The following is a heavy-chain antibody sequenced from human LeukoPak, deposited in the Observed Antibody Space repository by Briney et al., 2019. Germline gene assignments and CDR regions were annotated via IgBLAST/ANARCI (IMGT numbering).Heavy chain of an antibody. CDR1: GGSISSYY. CDR2: IYTSGST. Sequence: PSETLSLTCTVSGGSISSYYWSWIRQPAGKGLECIGLIYTSGSTRYNPSLNSRVTVSVDTSNNQFSLKLSSVTAADTAVYYCARDPGARNYFDPWGQGILVTVSS. V-gene: IGHV4-4*07. CDR3: ARDPGARNYFDP. J-gene: IGHJ5*02. D-gene: IGHD1-7*01.